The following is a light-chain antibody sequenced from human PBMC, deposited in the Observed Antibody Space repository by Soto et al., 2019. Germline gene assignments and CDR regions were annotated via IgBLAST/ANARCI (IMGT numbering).Light chain of an antibody. CDR1: QSISSY. J-gene: IGKJ1*01. CDR2: AAS. CDR3: QQTYSTLWT. V-gene: IGKV1-39*01. Sequence: DLPMTQSPSSLSVSVGDRVTITCRASQSISSYLNWYQQKPGKAPKLLIYAASSLQSGVPSRFSGSGSGTDFTLTISSLQPEDFATYYCQQTYSTLWTFGQGTKVEIK.